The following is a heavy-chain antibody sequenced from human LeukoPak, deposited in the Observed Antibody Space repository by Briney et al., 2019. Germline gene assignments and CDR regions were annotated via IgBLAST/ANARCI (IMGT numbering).Heavy chain of an antibody. CDR3: ARDLSAAAKFDY. CDR2: IYNDGSTT. CDR1: GFMFSKSW. V-gene: IGHV3-74*01. Sequence: GGSLRLSCAASGFMFSKSWMHWVRQVPGKGLVWVARIYNDGSTTNYADSVKGRFTISRDNAENSLYLQMNSLRAEDTAVYYCARDLSAAAKFDYWGQGTLVTVSS. D-gene: IGHD6-13*01. J-gene: IGHJ4*02.